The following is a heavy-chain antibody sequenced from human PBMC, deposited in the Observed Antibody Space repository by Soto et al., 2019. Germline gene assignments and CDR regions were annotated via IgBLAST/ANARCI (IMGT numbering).Heavy chain of an antibody. CDR2: IGIGSSTK. D-gene: IGHD4-17*01. CDR3: ARTTVVTISFDY. CDR1: GFTFRNYG. Sequence: GGSLRLSCAASGFTFRNYGMNWVRQAPGKGLEWVSYIGIGSSTKYYADSVKGRFTISRDNAKNSLYLQMNSLRAEDTAVYYCARTTVVTISFDYWGQGTLVTVSS. V-gene: IGHV3-48*01. J-gene: IGHJ4*02.